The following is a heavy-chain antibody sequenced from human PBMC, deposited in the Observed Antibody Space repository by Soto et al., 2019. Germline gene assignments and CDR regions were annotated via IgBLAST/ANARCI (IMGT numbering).Heavy chain of an antibody. V-gene: IGHV3-23*01. Sequence: GGSLRLSCAASGFTFSSYAMSWVRQAPGKGLEWVSAISGSGGSTYYADSVKGRFTISRDNSKNTLYLQMNSLRAEDTAVYYCAKSVFGVVTGNYYYYYGMDVWGQGTTVTVSS. D-gene: IGHD3-3*01. CDR1: GFTFSSYA. CDR2: ISGSGGST. J-gene: IGHJ6*02. CDR3: AKSVFGVVTGNYYYYYGMDV.